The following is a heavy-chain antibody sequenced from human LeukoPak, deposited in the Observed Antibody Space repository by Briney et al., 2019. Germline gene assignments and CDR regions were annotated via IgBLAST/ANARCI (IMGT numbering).Heavy chain of an antibody. V-gene: IGHV3-23*01. J-gene: IGHJ6*02. D-gene: IGHD5-12*01. CDR3: ARDGYSGYAQIYYGMDV. CDR1: GFTFSSYA. CDR2: ISGSGGST. Sequence: GGSLRLSCAASGFTFSSYAMSWVRQAPGKGLEWVSAISGSGGSTYYADSVKGRFTISRDNSKNTLYLQMNSLRAEDTAVYYCARDGYSGYAQIYYGMDVWGQGTTVTVSS.